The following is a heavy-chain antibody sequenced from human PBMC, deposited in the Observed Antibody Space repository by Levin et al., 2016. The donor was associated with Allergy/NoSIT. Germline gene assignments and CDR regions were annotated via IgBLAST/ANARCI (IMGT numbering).Heavy chain of an antibody. D-gene: IGHD5-18*01. J-gene: IGHJ4*02. V-gene: IGHV3-30-3*01. CDR2: ISYDGSNK. CDR3: AGTRSGADTAMVNY. Sequence: WIRQPPGKGLEWVAVISYDGSNKYYADSVKGRFTISRDNSKNTLYLQMNSLRAEDTAVYYCAGTRSGADTAMVNYWGQGTLVTVSS.